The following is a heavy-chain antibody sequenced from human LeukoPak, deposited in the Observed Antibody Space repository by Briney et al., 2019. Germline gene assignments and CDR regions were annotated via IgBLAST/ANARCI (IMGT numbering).Heavy chain of an antibody. V-gene: IGHV4-39*07. CDR3: ARDRRRVAIPRGAFDI. CDR1: GGSISSSSYY. Sequence: PSETLSLTCTVSGGSISSSSYYWGWIRQPPGKGLEWIGSIYYSGSTYYNPSLKSRVTISVDTSKNQFSLKLSSVTAADTAVYYCARDRRRVAIPRGAFDIWGQGTMVTVSS. J-gene: IGHJ3*02. CDR2: IYYSGST. D-gene: IGHD5-12*01.